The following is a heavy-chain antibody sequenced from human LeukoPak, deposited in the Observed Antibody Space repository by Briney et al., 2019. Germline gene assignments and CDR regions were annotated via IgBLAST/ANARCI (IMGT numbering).Heavy chain of an antibody. D-gene: IGHD5-12*01. CDR1: GFTFTSYW. CDR3: VREARGLRDY. J-gene: IGHJ4*02. CDR2: INPDGTTT. Sequence: GGSLRLTCAASGFTFTSYWMRWVRQAPGKGLVWVSRINPDGTTTHYADSVKGRFTISRDNAKNTLYLQMNSLRAEDTAVYYCVREARGLRDYWGQGTLVTVSS. V-gene: IGHV3-74*01.